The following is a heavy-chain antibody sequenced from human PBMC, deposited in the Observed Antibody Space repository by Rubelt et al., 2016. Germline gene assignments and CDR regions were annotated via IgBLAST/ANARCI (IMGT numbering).Heavy chain of an antibody. CDR1: GFTFGNHW. CDR3: GSSGWDGVIDY. J-gene: IGHJ4*02. CDR2: IKQDGSEK. V-gene: IGHV3-7*01. Sequence: EMQLVESGGGLVQPGGSLRLSCAASGFTFGNHWMSWIRQAPGKGLEWVANIKQDGSEKSYVDSVKGRFTISRDNAKNSLYLQMNSRRAEETAVYYWGSSGWDGVIDYWGQGTLVTVSS. D-gene: IGHD6-19*01.